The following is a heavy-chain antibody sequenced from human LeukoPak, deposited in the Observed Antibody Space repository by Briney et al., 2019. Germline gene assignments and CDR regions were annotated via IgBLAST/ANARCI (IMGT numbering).Heavy chain of an antibody. CDR1: GFTFNNYG. D-gene: IGHD2-2*01. CDR3: AKGPLRGTAAAIDY. Sequence: PGGSLRLSYAASGFTFNNYGMHWVRQAPGKGLEWVAVISYDGRNIHYPDSVKGRFTISRDISTDTLWLQMDSLRTEDTAVYYCAKGPLRGTAAAIDYWGQGTLVTVSS. CDR2: ISYDGRNI. J-gene: IGHJ4*02. V-gene: IGHV3-30*18.